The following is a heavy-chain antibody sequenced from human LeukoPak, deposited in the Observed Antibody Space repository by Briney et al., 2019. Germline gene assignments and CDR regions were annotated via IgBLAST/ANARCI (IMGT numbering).Heavy chain of an antibody. D-gene: IGHD3-10*01. CDR1: GYSFTSYW. J-gene: IGHJ6*02. CDR2: IYPGDSDT. Sequence: GESLKISCKGSGYSFTSYWIGWVRQMPGKGLEWMGIIYPGDSDTRYSPSFQGQVTISADKSISTAYLQWSSLKASDTAMYYCARVEDYYGSGSYSPIYYYYGMDVWGQGTTVTVSS. CDR3: ARVEDYYGSGSYSPIYYYYGMDV. V-gene: IGHV5-51*01.